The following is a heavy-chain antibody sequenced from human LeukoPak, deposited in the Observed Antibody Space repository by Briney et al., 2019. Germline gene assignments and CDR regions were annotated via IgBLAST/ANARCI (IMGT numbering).Heavy chain of an antibody. J-gene: IGHJ4*02. D-gene: IGHD5-18*01. V-gene: IGHV3-23*01. CDR2: ISGSGGST. CDR3: ARGRYSSAFAFLDY. CDR1: GFTFNSHA. Sequence: LPGGSLRLSCAASGFTFNSHAMSWVRQAPGKGLEWVSPISGSGGSTYYADSVKGRFTISRDNAKNSLYLQMNSLRAEDTAVYYCARGRYSSAFAFLDYWGPGTLVTISS.